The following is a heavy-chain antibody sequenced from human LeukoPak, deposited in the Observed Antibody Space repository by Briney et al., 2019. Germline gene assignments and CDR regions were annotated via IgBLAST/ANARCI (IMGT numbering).Heavy chain of an antibody. J-gene: IGHJ4*02. CDR1: GGSISSYY. CDR3: AAGGWYKFDY. CDR2: IYYSGTT. Sequence: SETLSLTCTVSGGSISSYYWSWIRQPPGKGLEWIGYIYYSGTTNYNPSLKSRVTISVDTSKNQFSLKLSSVTAADTAVYYCAAGGWYKFDYWGQGTLVTVSS. V-gene: IGHV4-59*01. D-gene: IGHD6-19*01.